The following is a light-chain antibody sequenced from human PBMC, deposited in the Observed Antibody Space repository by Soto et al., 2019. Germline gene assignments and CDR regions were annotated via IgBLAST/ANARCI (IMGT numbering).Light chain of an antibody. CDR3: QQRSN. Sequence: EIGWAQSTTTLSFSPGERATLSCRASQSVSSYLAWYQQKPGQAPRLLIYDASNRATGIPARFSGSGSGTDFTLTISSLEPEDFAVYYCQQRSNFGQGTRLEIK. CDR1: QSVSSY. J-gene: IGKJ5*01. V-gene: IGKV3-11*01. CDR2: DAS.